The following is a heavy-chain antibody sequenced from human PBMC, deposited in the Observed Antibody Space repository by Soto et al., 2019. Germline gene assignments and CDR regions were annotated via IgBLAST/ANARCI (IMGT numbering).Heavy chain of an antibody. CDR2: IYYSGST. V-gene: IGHV4-39*02. CDR3: ATQEVGGSYVYTFDP. D-gene: IGHD1-26*01. Sequence: SETLSLTCTVSGGSISSSSYYWGWIRQPPGKGLEWIGSIYYSGSTYYNPSLKSRVTISVDTSKNHFSLKLSSVTAADTAVYYCATQEVGGSYVYTFDPWGQGTLVTVCS. CDR1: GGSISSSSYY. J-gene: IGHJ5*02.